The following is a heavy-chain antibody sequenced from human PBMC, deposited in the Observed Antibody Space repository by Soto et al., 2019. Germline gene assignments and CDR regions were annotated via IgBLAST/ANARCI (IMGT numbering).Heavy chain of an antibody. V-gene: IGHV3-53*04. CDR1: GFTVSSNY. D-gene: IGHD6-13*01. J-gene: IGHJ6*03. CDR2: IYSGGST. CDR3: ARLDAAAPYYYYYMDV. Sequence: GGSLRLSCAASGFTVSSNYMSWVRQAPGKGLEWVSVIYSGGSTYYADSVKGRFTISRHNSKNTLYLQMNSLGAEDTAVYYCARLDAAAPYYYYYMDVWGKGTTVTVSS.